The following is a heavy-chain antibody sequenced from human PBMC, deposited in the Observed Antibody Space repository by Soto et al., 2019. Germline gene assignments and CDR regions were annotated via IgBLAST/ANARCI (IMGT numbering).Heavy chain of an antibody. V-gene: IGHV3-66*04. D-gene: IGHD5-18*01. CDR2: IYSGGSA. J-gene: IGHJ4*02. Sequence: EVQLVESGGGLVQPGGSLRLSCAASGFTVSSNYMSWVRQAPGKGLEWVSVIYSGGSAYYADSVKGRFTISRDNSKNTLDLQMNRLRGEDTAVYYCARHGYSYGGGYFDYWGQGTLVTVSS. CDR1: GFTVSSNY. CDR3: ARHGYSYGGGYFDY.